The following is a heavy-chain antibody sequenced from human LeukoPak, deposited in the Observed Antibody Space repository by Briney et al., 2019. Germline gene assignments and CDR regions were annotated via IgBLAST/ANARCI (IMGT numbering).Heavy chain of an antibody. J-gene: IGHJ4*02. V-gene: IGHV3-30-3*01. CDR1: GFTFSSYA. CDR2: ISYDGSNK. Sequence: PGGSLRLSCAASGFTFSSYAMHWVRQAPGKGLGWVAVISYDGSNKYYADSVKGRFTISRDNSKNTLYLQMNSLRAEDTAVYYCAKSIAVAGTFDYWGQGTLVTVSS. CDR3: AKSIAVAGTFDY. D-gene: IGHD6-19*01.